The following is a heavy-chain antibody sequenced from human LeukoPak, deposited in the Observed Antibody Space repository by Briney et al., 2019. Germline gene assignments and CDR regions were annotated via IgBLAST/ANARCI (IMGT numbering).Heavy chain of an antibody. CDR1: GYTFSSYG. J-gene: IGHJ4*02. V-gene: IGHV1-18*01. D-gene: IGHD3-22*01. Sequence: ASVKVSCKASGYTFSSYGMFWVRQAPGQGLELIGWISAYNGNTEYAQKFQGRVTMTTDTSTNTAYMELRGLRSDDTAVYYCATSYHYDSSGYPNYFDYWGQGTLVTVSS. CDR3: ATSYHYDSSGYPNYFDY. CDR2: ISAYNGNT.